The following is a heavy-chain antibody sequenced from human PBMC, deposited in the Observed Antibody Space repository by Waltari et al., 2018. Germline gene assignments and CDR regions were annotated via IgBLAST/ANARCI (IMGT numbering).Heavy chain of an antibody. J-gene: IGHJ5*02. V-gene: IGHV3-21*01. D-gene: IGHD3-10*01. CDR3: ARDTIFYGSGSYDP. CDR2: ISSKSTYI. CDR1: GFSFSGYN. Sequence: QLVESGGGLVKPGSSLRLSCAASGFSFSGYNMHWLRRAPGKGLEWVSSISSKSTYIYYADSVRGRFSISRDNAENSLFLQMNNLRGEDTAVYYCARDTIFYGSGSYDPWGQGTRVTVSS.